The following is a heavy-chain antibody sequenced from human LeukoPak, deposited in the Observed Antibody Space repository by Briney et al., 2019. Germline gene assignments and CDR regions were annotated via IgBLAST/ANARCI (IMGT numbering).Heavy chain of an antibody. Sequence: GASVKVSCTASGYTFTSYAMHWVRQAPGQRLEWMGWSNAGNGNTKYSQEFQGRVTITRDTSASTAYMELSSLRSEDTAVYYCARVRQYQLPGAWYFDLWGRGTLVTVSS. J-gene: IGHJ2*01. V-gene: IGHV1-3*02. CDR2: SNAGNGNT. CDR3: ARVRQYQLPGAWYFDL. D-gene: IGHD2-2*01. CDR1: GYTFTSYA.